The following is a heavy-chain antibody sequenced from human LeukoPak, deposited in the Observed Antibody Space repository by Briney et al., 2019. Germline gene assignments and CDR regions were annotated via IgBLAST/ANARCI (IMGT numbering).Heavy chain of an antibody. J-gene: IGHJ4*02. CDR1: GYTFTGYY. V-gene: IGHV1-2*02. D-gene: IGHD2-15*01. CDR2: INPNSGGT. CDR3: AREGCSSDSCFYYFDY. Sequence: ASVKVSCKASGYTFTGYYMHWVRQAPGQGLEWMGWINPNSGGTNYAQKFQGRVTMTRDTSISTAYMELSSLRSEDTAVYYCAREGCSSDSCFYYFDYWGQGTLVTVSS.